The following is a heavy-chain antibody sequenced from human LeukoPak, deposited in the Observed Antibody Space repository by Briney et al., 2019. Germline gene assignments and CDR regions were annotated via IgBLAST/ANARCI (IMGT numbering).Heavy chain of an antibody. CDR2: ISGSGGST. D-gene: IGHD2-2*01. CDR1: GFTFSTYG. Sequence: HSGGSLRLSCAASGFTFSTYGMSWVRQAPGKGLEWVSAISGSGGSTYYADSVQGRFTISRDNSKNTLSLQMNSLRAEDTAIYYCAKDRSSTLWYFDYWGQGAQVTVSS. CDR3: AKDRSSTLWYFDY. V-gene: IGHV3-23*01. J-gene: IGHJ4*02.